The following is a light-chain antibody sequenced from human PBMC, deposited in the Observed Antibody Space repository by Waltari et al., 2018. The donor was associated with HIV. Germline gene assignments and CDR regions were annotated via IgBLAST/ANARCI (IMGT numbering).Light chain of an antibody. J-gene: IGKJ4*01. CDR3: QQSYTTPLT. V-gene: IGKV1-39*01. Sequence: DIQMTQSPSSLSASVGDRVTINCRASENIARYVNWYQHTPGKAPKLLIYSASTLQSGVPSRFSGSGSGTDFTLTINSLQPEDFATYFCQQSYTTPLTFGGGTKVEIK. CDR1: ENIARY. CDR2: SAS.